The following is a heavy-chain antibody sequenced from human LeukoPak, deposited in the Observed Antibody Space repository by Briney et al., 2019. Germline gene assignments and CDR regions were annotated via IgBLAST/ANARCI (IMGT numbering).Heavy chain of an antibody. V-gene: IGHV4-34*01. CDR1: GGSFSGYY. CDR3: ARGVRTTVVTRRAFRWFDP. J-gene: IGHJ5*02. Sequence: SETLSLTCAVYGGSFSGYYWSWIRQPPGKGLEWIGEINHSGSTNYNPSLKSRVTISVDTSKNQFSLKLSPVTAADTAVYYCARGVRTTVVTRRAFRWFDPWGQGTLVTVSS. CDR2: INHSGST. D-gene: IGHD4-23*01.